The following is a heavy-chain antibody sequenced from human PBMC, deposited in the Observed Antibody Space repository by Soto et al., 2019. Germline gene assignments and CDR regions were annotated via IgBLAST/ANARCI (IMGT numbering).Heavy chain of an antibody. J-gene: IGHJ6*02. CDR2: IVPGFGSP. Sequence: QVQLVQSGAEMRKPGSSLRVSCKASGGTFSDYAFSWVRQAPGQGLEGMGGIVPGFGSPTYAQNFGGRVTITADTSSSTVNMALSSLRFDDTAVYFCARDRIQLRLGKYSFNGMDVWGQGTTIIVSS. CDR3: ARDRIQLRLGKYSFNGMDV. D-gene: IGHD3-16*01. V-gene: IGHV1-69*06. CDR1: GGTFSDYA.